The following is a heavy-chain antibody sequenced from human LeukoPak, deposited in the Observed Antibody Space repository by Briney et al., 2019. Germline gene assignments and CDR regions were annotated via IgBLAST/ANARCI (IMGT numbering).Heavy chain of an antibody. Sequence: GGSLRLSCAASGFTFSSYAMSWARQAPGKGLEWVSPISSSSSYIYYADSVKGRFTISRDNAKNSLYLQMNSLRAEDTAVYYCARERYSSGSPLYYWGQGTLVTVSS. J-gene: IGHJ4*02. CDR2: ISSSSSYI. CDR1: GFTFSSYA. V-gene: IGHV3-21*01. CDR3: ARERYSSGSPLYY. D-gene: IGHD6-19*01.